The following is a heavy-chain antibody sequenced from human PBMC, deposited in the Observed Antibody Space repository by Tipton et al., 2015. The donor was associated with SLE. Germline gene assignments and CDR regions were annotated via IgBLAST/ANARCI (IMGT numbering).Heavy chain of an antibody. CDR1: GFTFSSYA. CDR2: ISGSGGST. Sequence: SLRLSCAASGFTFSSYAMSWVRQAPGKGLEWVSAISGSGGSTYYADSVKGRFTISRDNSKNSLYLQMNSLRAEDTALYYCAKDIGGADAFDIWGQGTMVTVSS. D-gene: IGHD3-10*01. CDR3: AKDIGGADAFDI. V-gene: IGHV3-23*01. J-gene: IGHJ3*02.